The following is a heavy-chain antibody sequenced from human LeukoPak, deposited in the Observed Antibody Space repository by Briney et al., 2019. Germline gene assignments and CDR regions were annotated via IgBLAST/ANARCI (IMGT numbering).Heavy chain of an antibody. Sequence: GESLKISCQGLGYSFTSYCIGWVRQMPGKGMEWMGVIYPGDSRVRYNPSSQGQVTISVDKSTRTAYLQWVSLKASDTAMYYCACRDLSSTWSFPWGQGTLVTVSS. CDR3: ACRDLSSTWSFP. V-gene: IGHV5-51*01. CDR2: IYPGDSRV. D-gene: IGHD6-13*01. J-gene: IGHJ5*02. CDR1: GYSFTSYC.